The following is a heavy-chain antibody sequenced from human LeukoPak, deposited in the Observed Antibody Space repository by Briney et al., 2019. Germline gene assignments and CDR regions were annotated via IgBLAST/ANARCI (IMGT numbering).Heavy chain of an antibody. D-gene: IGHD2-21*02. CDR3: ARGRYCGGDCYDNWFDP. Sequence: PSETLSLTCAVYGGSFSGYYWSWIRQPPGKGLEWIGEINHSGSTNYNPSLKSRVTISVDTSKNQFSLKPSSVTAADTAVYYCARGRYCGGDCYDNWFDPWGQGTLVTVSS. J-gene: IGHJ5*02. CDR1: GGSFSGYY. CDR2: INHSGST. V-gene: IGHV4-34*01.